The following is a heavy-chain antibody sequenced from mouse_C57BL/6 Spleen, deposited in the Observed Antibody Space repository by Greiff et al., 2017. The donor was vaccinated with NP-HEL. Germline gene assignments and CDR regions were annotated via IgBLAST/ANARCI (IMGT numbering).Heavy chain of an antibody. CDR1: GYAFSSSR. Sequence: VKLLESGPELVKPGASVKISCKASGYAFSSSRLNWVKQRPGQGLEWIGRIYPGDGDTNYNGKFKGKATLTADKSSSTAYMQLSSLTSEDSAVYFCARPYYSNYDAMDYWGQGTSVTVSS. D-gene: IGHD2-5*01. J-gene: IGHJ4*01. CDR2: IYPGDGDT. V-gene: IGHV1-82*01. CDR3: ARPYYSNYDAMDY.